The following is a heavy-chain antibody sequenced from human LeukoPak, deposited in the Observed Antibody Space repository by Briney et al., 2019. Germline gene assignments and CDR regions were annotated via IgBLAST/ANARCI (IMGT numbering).Heavy chain of an antibody. CDR2: INHRGSP. V-gene: IGHV4-34*01. CDR1: VGSFSVYY. Sequence: SETLSLSCAVYVGSFSVYYWSWIRQPPGKGLEWIGEINHRGSPKYNLPLKCRVTVPLDTSKNQFSLNLRTVTVGDTAVYYCARAPIWSCYSGMDVWGKGTTVTVSS. CDR3: ARAPIWSCYSGMDV. J-gene: IGHJ6*03. D-gene: IGHD3-3*01.